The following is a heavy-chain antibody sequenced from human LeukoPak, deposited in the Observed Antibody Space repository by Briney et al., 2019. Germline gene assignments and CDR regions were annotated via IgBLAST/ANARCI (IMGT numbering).Heavy chain of an antibody. D-gene: IGHD6-19*01. CDR2: ISSSTTTI. Sequence: GGSLRLSCAASGFTFSRYSMNWVRRAPGKGLEWLSYISSSTTTIYYADSVKGRFTISRDNPKNSLYLQMNSLRAEDTAVYYCAKGVAGLDYWGQGTLVTVSS. CDR3: AKGVAGLDY. CDR1: GFTFSRYS. V-gene: IGHV3-48*01. J-gene: IGHJ4*02.